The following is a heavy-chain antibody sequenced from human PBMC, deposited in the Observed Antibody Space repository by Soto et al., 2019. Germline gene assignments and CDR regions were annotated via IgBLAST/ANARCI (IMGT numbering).Heavy chain of an antibody. V-gene: IGHV1-3*01. Sequence: QVQLVQSGAEVKKPGASVKVSCKASGYTFTRYAMHWVRQAPGQRLEWMGWINAGNGNTKYSQKFQGRVTITRDTSASTAYMELSSLRSEDTALYYCASSVIGYYYGMDVWGQGTTVTVSS. CDR2: INAGNGNT. J-gene: IGHJ6*02. CDR3: ASSVIGYYYGMDV. D-gene: IGHD3-10*01. CDR1: GYTFTRYA.